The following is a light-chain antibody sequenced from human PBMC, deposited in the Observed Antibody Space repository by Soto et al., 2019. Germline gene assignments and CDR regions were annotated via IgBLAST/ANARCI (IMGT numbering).Light chain of an antibody. J-gene: IGKJ1*01. Sequence: DIQMTQSPSSLSTSVGDRVTITCRASQAIGNYLAWYQQKPGKVPKLLIYTASTLQSGVPFRFSGSGSGTDFTFTISSLQPEDGATYYCQKYNSAPWTFGQGTKVEIK. V-gene: IGKV1-27*01. CDR3: QKYNSAPWT. CDR2: TAS. CDR1: QAIGNY.